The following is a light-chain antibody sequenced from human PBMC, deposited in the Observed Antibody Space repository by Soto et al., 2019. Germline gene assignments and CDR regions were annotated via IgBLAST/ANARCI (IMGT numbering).Light chain of an antibody. Sequence: DIQMTQSPSTLSTSVGDRVTITCRASQSISSWLAWYQQKPGKAPNLLIYDVSSLESGVPSRFSGSGSGTEFTLTISSLQPDDFATYYCQQYNSYPLTFGGGTKVDIK. V-gene: IGKV1-5*01. CDR3: QQYNSYPLT. CDR2: DVS. J-gene: IGKJ4*01. CDR1: QSISSW.